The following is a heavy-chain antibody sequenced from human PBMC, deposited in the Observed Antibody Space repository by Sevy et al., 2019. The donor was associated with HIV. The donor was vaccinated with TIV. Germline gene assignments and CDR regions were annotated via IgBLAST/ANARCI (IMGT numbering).Heavy chain of an antibody. Sequence: GESLKISCKGFGYRFSDYWIGWVRQMPGKGLEWIGIIYPGDSDTRYSPSFQGQVTISADKSISTAYLQWSTLKASDTAMYFCARGARGTLPSYYYYTLDVWGQGTTVTVSS. D-gene: IGHD1-1*01. J-gene: IGHJ6*02. CDR1: GYRFSDYW. CDR2: IYPGDSDT. CDR3: ARGARGTLPSYYYYTLDV. V-gene: IGHV5-51*01.